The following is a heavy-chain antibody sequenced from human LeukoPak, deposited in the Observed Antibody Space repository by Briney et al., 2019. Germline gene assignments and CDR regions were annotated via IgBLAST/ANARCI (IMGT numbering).Heavy chain of an antibody. V-gene: IGHV4-34*01. D-gene: IGHD3-3*01. CDR3: ARGRGYVLRFLEWLCYFDY. CDR2: INHSGST. CDR1: GGSISGYY. Sequence: PSETLSLTCTVSGGSISGYYWSWIRQPPGKGLEWIGEINHSGSTNYNPSLKSRVTISVDTSKNQFSLKLSSVTAADTAVYYCARGRGYVLRFLEWLCYFDYWGQGTLVTVSS. J-gene: IGHJ4*02.